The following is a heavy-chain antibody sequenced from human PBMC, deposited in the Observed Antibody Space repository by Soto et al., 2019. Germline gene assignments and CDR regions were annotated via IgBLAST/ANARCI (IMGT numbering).Heavy chain of an antibody. CDR2: IYYSGST. V-gene: IGHV4-30-4*01. CDR3: ARLEVATIQGAWFDP. D-gene: IGHD5-12*01. J-gene: IGHJ5*02. Sequence: QVQLQESGPGLVKPSQTLSLTCTVSGGSISSGDYYWSWIRQPPGKGLEWIGYIYYSGSTYYNPSLKSRVTISVDTSKNQFSLKLSSVTAADTAVYYCARLEVATIQGAWFDPWGQGTLVTVSS. CDR1: GGSISSGDYY.